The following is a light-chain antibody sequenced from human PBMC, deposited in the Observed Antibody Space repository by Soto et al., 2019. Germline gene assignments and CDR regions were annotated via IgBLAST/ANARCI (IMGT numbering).Light chain of an antibody. CDR1: QSLSSS. Sequence: KLLTQSPGTLSLSPGERATLFCRASQSLSSSLAWYQQKSGQAPRLIIYGTSRRATGVPVRFSGSGSGTDFTLTISSLQSEDFGVYFCQQYDNWPWTFGQGTKVEIX. CDR3: QQYDNWPWT. CDR2: GTS. J-gene: IGKJ1*01. V-gene: IGKV3-15*01.